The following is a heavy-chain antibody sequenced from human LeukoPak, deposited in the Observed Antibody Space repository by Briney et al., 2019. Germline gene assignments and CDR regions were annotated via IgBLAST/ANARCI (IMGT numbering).Heavy chain of an antibody. CDR2: INPSGGST. J-gene: IGHJ6*03. CDR1: GYTFTSYY. CDR3: ARDSRRIWFGELLRNYYYYYMDV. V-gene: IGHV1-46*01. Sequence: ASVKVSCKASGYTFTSYYMHWVRQAPGQGLEWMGIINPSGGSTSYAQKFQGRVTMTRDMSTSTVYMELSSLRSEDTGVYYCARDSRRIWFGELLRNYYYYYMDVWGKGTTVTVSS. D-gene: IGHD3-10*01.